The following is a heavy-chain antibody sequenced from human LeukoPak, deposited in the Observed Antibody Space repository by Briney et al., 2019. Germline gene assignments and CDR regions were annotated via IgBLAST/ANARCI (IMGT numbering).Heavy chain of an antibody. V-gene: IGHV4-4*07. Sequence: TSETLSLTCTVSGGSISSYYWSWIRQPAGKGLEWIGRIYTSGSTNYNPSLKSRVTMSVDTSKNQFSLKLSSVTAADTAVYYCAREDHYYYDSSGYLIDYWGQGTLVTVSS. CDR1: GGSISSYY. J-gene: IGHJ4*02. D-gene: IGHD3-22*01. CDR2: IYTSGST. CDR3: AREDHYYYDSSGYLIDY.